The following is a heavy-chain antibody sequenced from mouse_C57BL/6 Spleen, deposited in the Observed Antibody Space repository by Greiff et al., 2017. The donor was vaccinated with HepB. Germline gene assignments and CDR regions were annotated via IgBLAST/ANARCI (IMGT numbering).Heavy chain of an antibody. CDR3: ARGIISNGMDY. Sequence: VKLVESGAELVRPGASVKLSCKASGYTFTDYYINWVKQRPGQGLEWIARIYPGSGNTYYNEKFKGKATLTAEKSSSTAYMQLSSLTSEDSAVYFCARGIISNGMDYWGQGTSVTVSS. V-gene: IGHV1-76*01. CDR2: IYPGSGNT. D-gene: IGHD2-5*01. CDR1: GYTFTDYY. J-gene: IGHJ4*01.